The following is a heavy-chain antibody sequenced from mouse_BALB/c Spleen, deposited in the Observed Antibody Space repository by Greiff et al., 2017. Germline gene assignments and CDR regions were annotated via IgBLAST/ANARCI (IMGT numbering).Heavy chain of an antibody. V-gene: IGHV5-6-4*01. CDR2: ISSGGSYT. Sequence: EVKLVESGGGLVKPGGSLKLSCAASGFTFSSYTMSWVRQTPEKRLEWVATISSGGSYTYYPDSVKGRFTISRDNAKNTLYLQMSSLKSEDTAMYYCTRDEGLPLYWGQGTLVTVSA. CDR1: GFTFSSYT. J-gene: IGHJ3*01. D-gene: IGHD2-2*01. CDR3: TRDEGLPLY.